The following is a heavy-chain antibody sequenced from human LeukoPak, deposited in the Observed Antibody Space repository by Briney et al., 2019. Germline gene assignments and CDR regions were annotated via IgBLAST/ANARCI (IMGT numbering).Heavy chain of an antibody. CDR3: ATGALDILTGYYIRDLKY. CDR2: FDPEDGET. D-gene: IGHD3-9*01. Sequence: ASVKVPCKVSGYTLTELSMHWVRQAPGKGLEWMGGFDPEDGETIYAHKFQGRVTMTEDTSTDTAYMELSTLRPEDTAVYYCATGALDILTGYYIRDLKYWGQGTLVTVSS. J-gene: IGHJ4*02. CDR1: GYTLTELS. V-gene: IGHV1-24*01.